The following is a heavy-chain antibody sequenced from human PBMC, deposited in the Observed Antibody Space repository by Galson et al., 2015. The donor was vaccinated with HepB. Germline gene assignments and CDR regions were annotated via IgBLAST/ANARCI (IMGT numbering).Heavy chain of an antibody. CDR1: GFTFRDYH. Sequence: SLRLSCAASGFTFRDYHMSWIRQAPGKGLEWISYISSKSRYTSYADSVKGRFTISRDNAKNSLYLQMNSLRAGDTAVYYCVRDGSKSRFGELLTYYYFDLWGRGTPVTVSS. CDR3: VRDGSKSRFGELLTYYYFDL. D-gene: IGHD3-10*01. CDR2: ISSKSRYT. V-gene: IGHV3-11*06. J-gene: IGHJ2*01.